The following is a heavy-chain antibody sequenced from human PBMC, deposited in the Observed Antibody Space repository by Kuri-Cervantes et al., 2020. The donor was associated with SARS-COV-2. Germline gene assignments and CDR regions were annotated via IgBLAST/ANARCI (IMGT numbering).Heavy chain of an antibody. J-gene: IGHJ3*02. D-gene: IGHD7-27*01. Sequence: GGSLRLSCAASGFTFSGYGMHWVRQAPGKGLEWVANIKQDGSEKYYVDSVKGRFTISRDNAKNSLYLQMNSLRAEDTAVYYCARDLWGSVNAFDIWGQGTMVTVSS. CDR3: ARDLWGSVNAFDI. CDR2: IKQDGSEK. V-gene: IGHV3-7*01. CDR1: GFTFSGYG.